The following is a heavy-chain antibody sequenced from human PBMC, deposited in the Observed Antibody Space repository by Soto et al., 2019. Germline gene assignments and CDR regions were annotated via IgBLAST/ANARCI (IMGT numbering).Heavy chain of an antibody. CDR2: IKPDGSEK. Sequence: PGGSLRLSCAASGFTFSSHWMSWVRQAPGKGLEWVANIKPDGSEKWYVDSVKGRFTISRDNAKNSLYLQMNSLRAEDTAVYYCAKGPQWLAPPFDPWGQGTLVTVSS. D-gene: IGHD6-19*01. CDR1: GFTFSSHW. J-gene: IGHJ5*02. CDR3: AKGPQWLAPPFDP. V-gene: IGHV3-7*02.